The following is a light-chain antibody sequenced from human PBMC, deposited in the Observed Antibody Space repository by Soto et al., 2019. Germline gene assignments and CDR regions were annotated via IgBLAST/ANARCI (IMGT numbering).Light chain of an antibody. CDR2: QDT. Sequence: SYELTQAPSVSVSPGQTASISCSGDKLGDKYACWYQQKPGQSPVLVIFQDTKRPSGIPERFSGSNSGNTAALTITGTQPMDEADYYCQTWDSSTVVFGGGTKVTVL. V-gene: IGLV3-1*01. CDR3: QTWDSSTVV. CDR1: KLGDKY. J-gene: IGLJ3*02.